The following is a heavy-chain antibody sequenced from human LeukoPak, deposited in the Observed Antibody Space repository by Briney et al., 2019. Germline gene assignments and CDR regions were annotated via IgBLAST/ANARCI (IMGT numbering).Heavy chain of an antibody. J-gene: IGHJ4*02. CDR3: ARARRSSGWYYFDF. V-gene: IGHV4-39*01. CDR1: GGSISSNGYY. D-gene: IGHD6-19*01. CDR2: IYYSGST. Sequence: SETLSLTCTVSGGSISSNGYYWGWIRQPPGEGLEWVGSIYYSGSTYFNPSPKSRVTISVDTSKNQFSLKLSSMTAANTGVYYCARARRSSGWYYFDFWGQGTLVTVSS.